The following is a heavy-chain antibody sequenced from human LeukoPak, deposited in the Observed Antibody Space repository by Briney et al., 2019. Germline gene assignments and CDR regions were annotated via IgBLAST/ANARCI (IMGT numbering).Heavy chain of an antibody. CDR3: ARRGRSSAYYFDY. CDR1: GFTFTDYE. J-gene: IGHJ4*02. CDR2: LSSTARTI. Sequence: GGSLRLSCDTSGFTFTDYEMNWVRQAPGKGLEWISYLSSTARTIYYADSVKGRFTISRDTARNSVSLQMNSLRGDGTAVYYCARRGRSSAYYFDYWGQGTLVTVSS. V-gene: IGHV3-48*03. D-gene: IGHD6-6*01.